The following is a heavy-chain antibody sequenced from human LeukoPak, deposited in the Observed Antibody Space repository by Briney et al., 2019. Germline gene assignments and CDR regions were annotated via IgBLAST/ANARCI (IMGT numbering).Heavy chain of an antibody. CDR3: AKDVQWLIFDY. CDR1: GFTFSSYA. D-gene: IGHD6-19*01. Sequence: GGSLRLSCAASGFTFSSYAMSWVRQAPGKGLEWVSAISGSGGSTYYADSVKGRFTISRENSKNTLYLRMNSLRAEDTAVYYCAKDVQWLIFDYWGQGTLVTVSS. CDR2: ISGSGGST. V-gene: IGHV3-23*01. J-gene: IGHJ4*02.